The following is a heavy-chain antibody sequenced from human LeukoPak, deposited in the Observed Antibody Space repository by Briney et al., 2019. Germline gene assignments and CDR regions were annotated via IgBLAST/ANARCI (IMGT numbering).Heavy chain of an antibody. CDR3: ARGPQRGAWFFDH. CDR1: GFTFSSCG. CDR2: ISNDGGER. D-gene: IGHD6-19*01. Sequence: GGSLRLSCEASGFTFSSCGMHWVRQAPGKGLEWVAAISNDGGERFYADSVQGRFTISRDNSKNTLNMQWNSLRIEDTAVYYCARGPQRGAWFFDHLDQGTLVTVSS. V-gene: IGHV3-30*03. J-gene: IGHJ5*02.